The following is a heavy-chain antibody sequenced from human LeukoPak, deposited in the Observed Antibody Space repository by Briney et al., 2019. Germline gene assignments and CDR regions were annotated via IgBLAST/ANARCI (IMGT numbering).Heavy chain of an antibody. Sequence: GGSLRLSCAASGFTFSSYEMNWVRQAPGKGLEWGSYISSSGSTIYYADSVKGRFTISRDNAKNSLYLKMNSLRAEDTAVYYCAREKDTALAVDYWGQGTLVTVSS. CDR1: GFTFSSYE. V-gene: IGHV3-48*03. CDR2: ISSSGSTI. J-gene: IGHJ4*02. D-gene: IGHD5-18*01. CDR3: AREKDTALAVDY.